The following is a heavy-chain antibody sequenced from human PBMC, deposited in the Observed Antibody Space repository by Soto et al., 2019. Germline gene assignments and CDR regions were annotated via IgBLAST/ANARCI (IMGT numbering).Heavy chain of an antibody. Sequence: QVQLVESGGGVVQPGRSLRLSCAASGFTFSSYAMHWVRQAPSKGLEWVAVISYDGSNKYYADSVKGRFTISRDNSKNTLDLTMNSLRAEDTAGDYCSRDWRGYYFDYWGQGTLVTVSS. V-gene: IGHV3-30-3*01. CDR1: GFTFSSYA. CDR3: SRDWRGYYFDY. J-gene: IGHJ4*02. D-gene: IGHD1-26*01. CDR2: ISYDGSNK.